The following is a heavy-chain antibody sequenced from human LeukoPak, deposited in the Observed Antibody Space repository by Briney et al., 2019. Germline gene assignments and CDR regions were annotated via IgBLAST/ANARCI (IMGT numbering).Heavy chain of an antibody. CDR1: GFTFSSYG. V-gene: IGHV3-30*18. Sequence: SGRSLRLSCAASGFTFSSYGMHWVRQAPGKGLEGVAVISYDGSNKYYADSVKGRFTISRDNSKNTLYLQMNSLRAEDTAVYHCAKEGVKCSSTSCYRNYYYYGMDVWGKGTTVTVSS. CDR2: ISYDGSNK. J-gene: IGHJ6*04. D-gene: IGHD2-2*02. CDR3: AKEGVKCSSTSCYRNYYYYGMDV.